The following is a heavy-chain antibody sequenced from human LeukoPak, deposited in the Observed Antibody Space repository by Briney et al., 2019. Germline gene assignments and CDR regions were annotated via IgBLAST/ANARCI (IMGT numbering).Heavy chain of an antibody. D-gene: IGHD1-26*01. CDR1: GGSISSSSYY. J-gene: IGHJ4*02. V-gene: IGHV4-39*01. CDR2: IYYSGST. Sequence: PSETLSLTCTVSGGSISSSSYYWGWIRQPPGKGLEWIGSIYYSGSTYYNPSLKSRVTISVDTSKNQFSLNLSSVTAADTALYYCARLCPTRAATGPEGDSWGQGTLVTVSS. CDR3: ARLCPTRAATGPEGDS.